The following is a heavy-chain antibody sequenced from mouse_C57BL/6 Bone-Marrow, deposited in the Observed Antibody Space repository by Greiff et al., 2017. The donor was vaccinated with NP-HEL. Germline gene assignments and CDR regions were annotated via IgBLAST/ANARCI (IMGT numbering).Heavy chain of an antibody. Sequence: EVKLVESGPELVKPGASVKIPCKASGYTFTDYNMDWVKQSHGKSLEWIGDINPNNGGTIYNQKFKGKATLTVDKSSSTAYMELRSLTSEDTAVYYCARRDYYYGYYFDYWGQGTTLTVSS. CDR3: ARRDYYYGYYFDY. CDR2: INPNNGGT. D-gene: IGHD1-1*01. CDR1: GYTFTDYN. J-gene: IGHJ2*01. V-gene: IGHV1-18*01.